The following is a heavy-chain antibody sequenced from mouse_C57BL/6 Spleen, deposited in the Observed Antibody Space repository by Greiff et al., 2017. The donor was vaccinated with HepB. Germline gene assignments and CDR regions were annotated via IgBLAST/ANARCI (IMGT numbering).Heavy chain of an antibody. CDR3: ARAKGYDCRGY. Sequence: QVQLQQSGAELVKPGASVKLSCKASGYTFTSYWMQWVKQWPGQGLEWIGEIDPSDSYSNYHQKFKGKTTLTVYTSSSTAYMPLSSLTSEDSAVYYYARAKGYDCRGYWGQGTTLTGSS. J-gene: IGHJ2*01. D-gene: IGHD2-4*01. CDR1: GYTFTSYW. V-gene: IGHV1-50*01. CDR2: IDPSDSYS.